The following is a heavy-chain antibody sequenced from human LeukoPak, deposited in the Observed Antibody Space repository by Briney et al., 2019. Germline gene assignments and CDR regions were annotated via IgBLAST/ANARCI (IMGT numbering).Heavy chain of an antibody. V-gene: IGHV3-23*01. CDR2: ISGSGGST. Sequence: GGSLRLSCAASGFTFSSYAMSWVRQAPGKGLEWVSAISGSGGSTYYADSVKGRFTISRDNSKNTLYLQMNSLRAEDTAVYYCANPFSTPRSNYYIDVWGKGTTVTVSS. CDR1: GFTFSSYA. J-gene: IGHJ6*03. D-gene: IGHD2-2*01. CDR3: ANPFSTPRSNYYIDV.